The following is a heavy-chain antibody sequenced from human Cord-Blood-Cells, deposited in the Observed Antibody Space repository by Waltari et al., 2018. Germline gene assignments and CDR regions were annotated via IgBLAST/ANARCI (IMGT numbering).Heavy chain of an antibody. Sequence: QVQLVQSGAEMKQPGSSVKVSCKAPGRTFSIHAITWVRQAPRQGLEWMGGIMPIFGTANYAQKFQGRVTITADESTSTAYMELSSLRSEDTAVYYCARGPGIAAAGTWAFDIWGQGTMVTVSS. CDR2: IMPIFGTA. J-gene: IGHJ3*02. D-gene: IGHD6-13*01. CDR3: ARGPGIAAAGTWAFDI. V-gene: IGHV1-69*01. CDR1: GRTFSIHA.